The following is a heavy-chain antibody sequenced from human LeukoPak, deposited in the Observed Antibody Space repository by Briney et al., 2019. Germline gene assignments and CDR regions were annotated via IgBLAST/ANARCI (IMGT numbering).Heavy chain of an antibody. CDR2: IIPILGIA. J-gene: IGHJ3*02. CDR1: GGTFSSYA. D-gene: IGHD2-8*02. Sequence: SVKVSCKASGGTFSSYAISWVRQAPGQGLEWMGRIIPILGIANYAQKFQGRVTITADKSTSTAYMELSSLRSEDTAVYYCAQILVTDAFDIWGQGTMVTVSS. CDR3: AQILVTDAFDI. V-gene: IGHV1-69*04.